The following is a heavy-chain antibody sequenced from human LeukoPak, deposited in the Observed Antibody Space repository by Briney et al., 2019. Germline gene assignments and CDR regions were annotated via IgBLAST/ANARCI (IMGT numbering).Heavy chain of an antibody. CDR3: AKDLGHYYDSSQPFDY. CDR2: ISGSGGST. D-gene: IGHD3-22*01. J-gene: IGHJ4*02. Sequence: PGGSLRLSCAASGFTFSSYAMSWVRHAPGKGLEWVSAISGSGGSTYNADSVKGRFTISRDNSKNTLYLQMNSLRAEDTAVYYCAKDLGHYYDSSQPFDYWGQGTLVTVSS. V-gene: IGHV3-23*01. CDR1: GFTFSSYA.